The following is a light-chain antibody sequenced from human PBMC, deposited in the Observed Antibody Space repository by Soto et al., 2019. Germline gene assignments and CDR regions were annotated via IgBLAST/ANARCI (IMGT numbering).Light chain of an antibody. CDR2: DVN. V-gene: IGLV2-8*01. J-gene: IGLJ2*01. CDR3: ISYAGSNKPA. Sequence: QSALTQPPSVSGSPGQSVAISCSGTSSDVGGYNYVSWYQQHPGKAPKLMIYDVNKRPSGVPDRFSGSKSGNTASLTVSGHQAEDEADYYCISYAGSNKPAFGGGTKLTVL. CDR1: SSDVGGYNY.